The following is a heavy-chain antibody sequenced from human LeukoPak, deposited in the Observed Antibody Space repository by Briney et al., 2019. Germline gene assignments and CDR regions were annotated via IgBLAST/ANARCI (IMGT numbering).Heavy chain of an antibody. J-gene: IGHJ4*02. D-gene: IGHD5-18*01. CDR3: ARGGYSYGFRTFDY. Sequence: PGGSLRLSCAASGFTFSSYSMNWVRQAPGKGLEWVSYISSSSSTIYYADSVKGRFTISRDNAENSLYLQMNSLRAEDTAVYYCARGGYSYGFRTFDYWGQGTLVTVSS. CDR2: ISSSSSTI. CDR1: GFTFSSYS. V-gene: IGHV3-48*01.